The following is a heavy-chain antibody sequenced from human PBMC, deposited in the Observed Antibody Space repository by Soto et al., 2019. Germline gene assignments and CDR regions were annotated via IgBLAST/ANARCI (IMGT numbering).Heavy chain of an antibody. D-gene: IGHD3-22*01. Sequence: SXRLSCAASVFTFISYSMSWVRQAPGKGLEWVSAISGSGGSTYYADSVKGRFTISRDNSKNTLYLQMNSLRAEDTAVYYCAKDDMVVVVMGAFDIWGQGTMVTVSS. CDR3: AKDDMVVVVMGAFDI. CDR2: ISGSGGST. CDR1: VFTFISYS. V-gene: IGHV3-23*01. J-gene: IGHJ3*02.